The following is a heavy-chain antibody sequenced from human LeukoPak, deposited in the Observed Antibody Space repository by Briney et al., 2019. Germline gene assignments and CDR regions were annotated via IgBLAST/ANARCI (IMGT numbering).Heavy chain of an antibody. D-gene: IGHD3-22*01. J-gene: IGHJ5*02. CDR2: IIPIFGIA. CDR3: ARSPVVIDFNWFDP. CDR1: GGTFSSYA. V-gene: IGHV1-69*04. Sequence: SVKVSCKASGGTFSSYAISWVRQAPGQGLEWMGRIIPIFGIANYAQTFQGRVTITADKSTSTAYMELSSLRSEDTAVYYCARSPVVIDFNWFDPWGQGTLVTVSS.